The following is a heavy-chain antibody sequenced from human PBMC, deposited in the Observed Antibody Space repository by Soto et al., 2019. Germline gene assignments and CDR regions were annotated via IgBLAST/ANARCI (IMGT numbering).Heavy chain of an antibody. CDR2: IYYSGST. D-gene: IGHD3-10*01. V-gene: IGHV4-61*01. CDR1: GGSVRSGSYY. CDR3: AREHLPKGRYFAY. Sequence: SETLSLTCTVSGGSVRSGSYYCSWIRQPPGKGLEWIGYIYYSGSTNYNPSPKSRVTISVDTSKNQFSLKLSSATAADTAVYYGAREHLPKGRYFAYWGQGAM. J-gene: IGHJ4*02.